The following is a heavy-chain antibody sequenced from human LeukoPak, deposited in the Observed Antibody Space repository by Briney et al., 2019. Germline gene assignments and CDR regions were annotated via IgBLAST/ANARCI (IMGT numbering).Heavy chain of an antibody. CDR3: ARDGTGAVAGTDY. V-gene: IGHV1-2*06. J-gene: IGHJ4*02. CDR2: INPNSGGT. Sequence: ASVKVSCKASGYTFTGYYMHWVRQAPGQGLEWIGRINPNSGGTNYAQKFQGRVTMTRDTSISTAYMELSRLRSDDTAVYYCARDGTGAVAGTDYWGQGTLATVSS. D-gene: IGHD6-19*01. CDR1: GYTFTGYY.